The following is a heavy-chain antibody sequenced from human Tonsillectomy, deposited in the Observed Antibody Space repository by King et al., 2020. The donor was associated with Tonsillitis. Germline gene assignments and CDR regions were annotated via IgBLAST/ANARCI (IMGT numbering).Heavy chain of an antibody. V-gene: IGHV3-21*06. Sequence: VQLVESGGGLVKPGGSLRLSCEVSGFSLSLYPMNWVRQAPGKGMEWVASISSGSSYIFYADTVKGRFTISRDDAKDSVYLQMHSLRADDTAVYFCARLGDFWGQGTLVAVSS. J-gene: IGHJ4*02. CDR1: GFSLSLYP. CDR2: ISSGSSYI. CDR3: ARLGDF.